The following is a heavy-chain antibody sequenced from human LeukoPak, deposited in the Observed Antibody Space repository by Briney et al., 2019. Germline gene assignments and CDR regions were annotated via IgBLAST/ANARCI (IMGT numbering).Heavy chain of an antibody. CDR3: ARVMLAVAGTRDDAFDI. Sequence: PGGSLRLSCAASGFTFSSYWMSWVRQAPGKGLEWVANIKQDGSEKYYVDSVKGRFTISRDNAKNSLYLQMNSLRAEDTAVYYCARVMLAVAGTRDDAFDIWGQGTKVTVSS. V-gene: IGHV3-7*01. J-gene: IGHJ3*02. CDR1: GFTFSSYW. D-gene: IGHD6-19*01. CDR2: IKQDGSEK.